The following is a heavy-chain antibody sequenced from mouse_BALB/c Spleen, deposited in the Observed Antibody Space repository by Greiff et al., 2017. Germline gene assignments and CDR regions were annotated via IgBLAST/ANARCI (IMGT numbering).Heavy chain of an antibody. CDR2: ISSGSSTI. V-gene: IGHV5-17*02. Sequence: DVKLVESGGGLVQPGGSRKLSCAASGFTFSSFGMHWVRQAPEKGLEWVAYISSGSSTIYYADTVKGRFTISRDNPKNTLFLQMTSLRSEDTAMYYCARFYDGYAMDYWGQGTSVTVSS. D-gene: IGHD2-12*01. CDR1: GFTFSSFG. CDR3: ARFYDGYAMDY. J-gene: IGHJ4*01.